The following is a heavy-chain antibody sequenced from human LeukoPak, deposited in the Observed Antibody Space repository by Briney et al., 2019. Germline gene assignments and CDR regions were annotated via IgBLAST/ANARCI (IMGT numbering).Heavy chain of an antibody. V-gene: IGHV3-48*03. CDR3: ARSARLMKGVVEVTALDD. J-gene: IGHJ4*02. CDR2: ISSSGSTI. D-gene: IGHD3-3*01. CDR1: GFTFSSYE. Sequence: GGSLRLSCAASGFTFSSYEMNWVRQAPGKGLEGVSYISSSGSTIYYADSVKGRFTIARDNAKNSVYLEMNSLRADDTAVYYCARSARLMKGVVEVTALDDWGQGTLVTVSS.